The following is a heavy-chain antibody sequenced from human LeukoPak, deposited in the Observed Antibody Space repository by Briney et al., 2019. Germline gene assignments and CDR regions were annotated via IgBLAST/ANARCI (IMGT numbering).Heavy chain of an antibody. CDR1: GGSFSGYY. J-gene: IGHJ5*02. CDR3: ARGPRYFTMVRGAYGGFDP. Sequence: PSETLSLTCAVYGGSFSGYYWSWIRQPPGKGLEWIGEINHSGSTNYNPSLKSRVTISVDTSKNQFSLKLSSVTAADTAVYHCARGPRYFTMVRGAYGGFDPWGQGTLVTVSS. CDR2: INHSGST. D-gene: IGHD3-10*01. V-gene: IGHV4-34*01.